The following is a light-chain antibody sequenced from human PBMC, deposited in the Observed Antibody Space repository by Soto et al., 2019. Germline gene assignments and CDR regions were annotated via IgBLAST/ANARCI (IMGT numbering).Light chain of an antibody. V-gene: IGKV3-11*01. J-gene: IGKJ2*01. CDR2: DTS. CDR1: QRVSSY. Sequence: EIVLTQSPATLSLSPVERATLSCRASQRVSSYLAWYQQKPGQAPRLLIYDTSNRATGITARFSGSGSGTDFTLTISSLEPEDFAVYHCQQRSIWPRTFGQGTKLESK. CDR3: QQRSIWPRT.